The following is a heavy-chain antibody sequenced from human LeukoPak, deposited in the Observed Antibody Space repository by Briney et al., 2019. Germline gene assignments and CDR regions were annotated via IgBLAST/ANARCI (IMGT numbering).Heavy chain of an antibody. CDR3: ARVFTA. J-gene: IGHJ4*02. V-gene: IGHV3-23*01. Sequence: GGSLRLSCAASGFIFSRYGMSWVRQAPGKGLEWVSAISGSGGTTYYTDSVKGRFTISRDNAKNSLYLQMNSLRAEDTAVYYCARVFTAWGQGTLVTVSS. D-gene: IGHD5-18*01. CDR1: GFIFSRYG. CDR2: ISGSGGTT.